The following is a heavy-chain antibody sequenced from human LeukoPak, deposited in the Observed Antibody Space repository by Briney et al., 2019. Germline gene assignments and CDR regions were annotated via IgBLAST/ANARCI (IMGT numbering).Heavy chain of an antibody. CDR3: GRFGYVAGVDL. CDR1: GFSLSTYW. Sequence: LAGGSLRLSCAASGFSLSTYWVTWVRQAPGTGLEWVANINPGGTETYYVEPVKGRFTISRDNAKSLVYLQMNSLRAEDSAVYHCGRFGYVAGVDLWGQGTLVTVSS. D-gene: IGHD6-19*01. CDR2: INPGGTET. V-gene: IGHV3-7*01. J-gene: IGHJ4*02.